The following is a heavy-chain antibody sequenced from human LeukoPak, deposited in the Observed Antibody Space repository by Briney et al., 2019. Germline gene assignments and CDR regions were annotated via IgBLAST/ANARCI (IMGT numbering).Heavy chain of an antibody. CDR2: IIPIFGTA. CDR1: GGTFSSYA. Sequence: ASVKASCKASGGTFSSYAISWVRQAPGQGLEWMGGIIPIFGTANYAQKFQGRVTITADESTSTAYMELSSLRSEDTAVYYCARGVRECITIFCDFDYWGQGTLVTVSS. CDR3: ARGVRECITIFCDFDY. V-gene: IGHV1-69*01. D-gene: IGHD3-9*01. J-gene: IGHJ4*02.